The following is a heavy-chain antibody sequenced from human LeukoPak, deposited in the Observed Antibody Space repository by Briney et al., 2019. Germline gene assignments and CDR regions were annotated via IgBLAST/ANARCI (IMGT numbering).Heavy chain of an antibody. V-gene: IGHV4-59*01. CDR1: GGSISYYY. J-gene: IGHJ3*02. CDR2: IYYSGST. Sequence: PSETLSLTCSVSGGSISYYYWSWLRQPPGKGLEWIGYIYYSGSTNYNPSLKSRLTISVDTSKNQFSLKLNSVTAADTAVYYCARKFGHSDDAFDIWGQGTMVTVSS. CDR3: ARKFGHSDDAFDI. D-gene: IGHD1-14*01.